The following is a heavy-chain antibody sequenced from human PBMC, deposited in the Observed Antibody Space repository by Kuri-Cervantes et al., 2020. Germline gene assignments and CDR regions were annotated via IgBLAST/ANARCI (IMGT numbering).Heavy chain of an antibody. CDR2: ISWNSGSI. V-gene: IGHV3-9*01. CDR1: GFTFDDYA. Sequence: SLKISCAASGFTFDDYAMHWVRQAPGKGLEWVSGISWNSGSIGYADSVKGRFTISRDNAKNSLYLQMNSLRAEDTALYYCAKGTVGYCSGGSCYRYWYFDLWGRGTLVTVSS. J-gene: IGHJ2*01. CDR3: AKGTVGYCSGGSCYRYWYFDL. D-gene: IGHD2-15*01.